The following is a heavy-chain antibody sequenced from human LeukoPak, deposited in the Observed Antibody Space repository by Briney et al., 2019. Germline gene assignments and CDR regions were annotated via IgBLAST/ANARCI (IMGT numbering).Heavy chain of an antibody. J-gene: IGHJ4*02. D-gene: IGHD3-3*01. CDR1: GFTFDDYA. CDR3: AKDRSSDFWSGYSHFDY. CDR2: ISWNSGSI. Sequence: GRSLSLSCAASGFTFDDYAMHWVRQAPGKGLEWVSGISWNSGSIGYADSVKGRFTISRDNAKNSLYLQMNSLRAEDMALYYCAKDRSSDFWSGYSHFDYWGQGTLVTVSS. V-gene: IGHV3-9*03.